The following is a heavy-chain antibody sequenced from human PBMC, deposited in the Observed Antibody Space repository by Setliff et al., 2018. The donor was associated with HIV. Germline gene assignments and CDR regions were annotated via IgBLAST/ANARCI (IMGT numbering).Heavy chain of an antibody. Sequence: GGSLRLSCAVSGFNFRTYAMSWVRQAPGKGLDWVSVISGSGGEIMFYADSVKGRFTISRDNSKNTLYLQMISLRADDTAVYYCAKSLLVAGNDYWGQGTLVTVSS. CDR1: GFNFRTYA. CDR2: ISGSGGEIM. V-gene: IGHV3-23*01. J-gene: IGHJ4*02. CDR3: AKSLLVAGNDY. D-gene: IGHD2-8*02.